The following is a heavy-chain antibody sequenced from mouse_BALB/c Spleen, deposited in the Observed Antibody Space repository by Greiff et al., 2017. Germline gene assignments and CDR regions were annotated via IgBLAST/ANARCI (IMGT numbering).Heavy chain of an antibody. J-gene: IGHJ4*01. D-gene: IGHD2-1*01. CDR1: GFSLSTSGMS. CDR2: IWWNDDK. V-gene: IGHV8-8*01. CDR3: ARMGRNYVAMDY. Sequence: QVTLKESGPGILQPSQTLSLTCSFSGFSLSTSGMSVGWIRQPSGKGLEWLAHIWWNDDKYYNPALKSRLTISKDTSNNQVFLKIASVVTADTATYYCARMGRNYVAMDYWGQGTSVTVSS.